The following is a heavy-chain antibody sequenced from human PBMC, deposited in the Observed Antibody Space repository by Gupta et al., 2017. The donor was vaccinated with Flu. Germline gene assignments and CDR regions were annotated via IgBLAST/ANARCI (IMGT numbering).Heavy chain of an antibody. D-gene: IGHD6-19*01. J-gene: IGHJ5*02. Sequence: QVQLQESGPGLVKPSETLSLTCTISNGSTSGDYWNWIRQAPGGGLEWIGYLSNTGRASYNPSLKSRVTVSMDTSTKQFSLTLTSVTAADTAIDDCARVAQVAGSSAFDPWGQGTLVIVS. V-gene: IGHV4-59*01. CDR2: LSNTGRA. CDR3: ARVAQVAGSSAFDP. CDR1: NGSTSGDY.